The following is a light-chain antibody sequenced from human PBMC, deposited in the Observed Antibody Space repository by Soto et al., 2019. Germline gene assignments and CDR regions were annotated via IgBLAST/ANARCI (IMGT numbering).Light chain of an antibody. Sequence: DIQMTQSPSSLSASVGDRVTITCRASQTITNYLNWYQHKPGKAPELLIYAASSLQSGVPSRFSGSGSGTDFTLNISSLQPEDFANYFCQQSHITPFTFGPGTKVDIK. CDR1: QTITNY. CDR3: QQSHITPFT. V-gene: IGKV1-39*01. J-gene: IGKJ3*01. CDR2: AAS.